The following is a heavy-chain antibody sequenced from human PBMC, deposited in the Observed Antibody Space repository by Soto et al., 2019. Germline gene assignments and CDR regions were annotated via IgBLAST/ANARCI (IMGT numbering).Heavy chain of an antibody. Sequence: GESLKISCKGSGYTFSTYWIGWVRQMPGKGLEWMGIIYPGDSDTRYSPSFQGQVSISADKSISTAYLQWSSLKASDTAMYYCARRYSSFDYWGQGTLVTVSS. J-gene: IGHJ4*02. V-gene: IGHV5-51*01. CDR2: IYPGDSDT. CDR3: ARRYSSFDY. D-gene: IGHD4-4*01. CDR1: GYTFSTYW.